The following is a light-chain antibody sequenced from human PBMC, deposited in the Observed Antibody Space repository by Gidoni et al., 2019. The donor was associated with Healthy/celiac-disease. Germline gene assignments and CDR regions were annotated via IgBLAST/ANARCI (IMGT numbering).Light chain of an antibody. V-gene: IGKV3-15*01. CDR3: QQYNNWPPWT. Sequence: EIVMTQSPATLSVSPGERATLSCRASQSVSRNLAWYQQKPGQAPSLLIYGASTRATGIPARFSGSGSGTEFTLTISSLQSEDFAVYYCQQYNNWPPWTCGQGTKVEIK. J-gene: IGKJ1*01. CDR1: QSVSRN. CDR2: GAS.